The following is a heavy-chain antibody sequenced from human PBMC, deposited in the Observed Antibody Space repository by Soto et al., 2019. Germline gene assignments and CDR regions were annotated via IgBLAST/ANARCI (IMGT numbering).Heavy chain of an antibody. CDR1: GGSISTYY. D-gene: IGHD4-17*01. Sequence: SETLSLTCTVSGGSISTYYWSWIRQPPGKGLEWIGYIYYSGSTNYNPSLKSRVTMSVDTSKNQFSLKLSSVTAADTAVYYCAKDGAMVTTRNWYFDLWGRGTLVTVSS. CDR3: AKDGAMVTTRNWYFDL. CDR2: IYYSGST. V-gene: IGHV4-59*01. J-gene: IGHJ2*01.